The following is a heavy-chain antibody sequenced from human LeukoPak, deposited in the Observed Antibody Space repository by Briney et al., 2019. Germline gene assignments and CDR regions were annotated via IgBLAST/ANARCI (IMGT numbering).Heavy chain of an antibody. CDR1: GFTFSSYA. CDR2: ISYDGSNK. V-gene: IGHV3-30*04. Sequence: GGSLRLSCAASGFTFSSYAMHWVRQAPGKGLEWVAVISYDGSNKYYADSVKGRFTISRDNSKNTLYLQMNSLRAEDAAVYYCARPKLRYFDWYDAFDIWGQGTMVTVSS. D-gene: IGHD3-9*01. CDR3: ARPKLRYFDWYDAFDI. J-gene: IGHJ3*02.